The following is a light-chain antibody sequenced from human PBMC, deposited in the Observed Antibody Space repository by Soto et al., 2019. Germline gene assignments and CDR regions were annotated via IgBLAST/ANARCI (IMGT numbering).Light chain of an antibody. CDR3: QQYENYWT. CDR2: DAS. J-gene: IGKJ1*01. CDR1: QPISSW. V-gene: IGKV1-5*01. Sequence: DIQMTQSPPTLSASVGDRVTITCRASQPISSWLAWYHQKPGKAPKLLIYDASNLESGVPSRFSGSGSGTEFTLTISSLQPEGFGIYYCQQYENYWTFGQGTKVDIK.